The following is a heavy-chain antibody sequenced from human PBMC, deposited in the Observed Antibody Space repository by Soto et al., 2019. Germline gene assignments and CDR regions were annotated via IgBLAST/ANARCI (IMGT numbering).Heavy chain of an antibody. D-gene: IGHD3-16*01. CDR1: GFSLSTTAVG. CDR2: IYWDDDK. Sequence: QITLKESGPTLVKPTQTLTLTCTFSGFSLSTTAVGVGWIRQPPGRALEWLALIYWDDDKRYSPSLKSRLTITQDTSKNQVVLTMTNMDPVDTATYYCAHIAYAWVLGGFDYWGQGTLVTVSS. CDR3: AHIAYAWVLGGFDY. J-gene: IGHJ4*02. V-gene: IGHV2-5*02.